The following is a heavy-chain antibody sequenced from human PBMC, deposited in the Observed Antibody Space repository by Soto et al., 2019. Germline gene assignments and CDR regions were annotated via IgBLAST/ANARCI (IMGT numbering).Heavy chain of an antibody. J-gene: IGHJ4*02. CDR3: ARSGCSGGSCYSYYFDY. CDR2: IGAYNGNT. D-gene: IGHD2-15*01. Sequence: ASVKVSCKASGYTFTSYGISWVRQAPGQGLEWMGWIGAYNGNTNYAQKLQGRVTMTTDTSTSTAYMELRSLRSDDTAVYYCARSGCSGGSCYSYYFDYWGQGTLVTVS. CDR1: GYTFTSYG. V-gene: IGHV1-18*01.